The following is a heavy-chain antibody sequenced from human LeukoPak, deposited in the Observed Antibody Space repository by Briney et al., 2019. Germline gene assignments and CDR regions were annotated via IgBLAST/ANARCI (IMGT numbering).Heavy chain of an antibody. J-gene: IGHJ3*02. D-gene: IGHD2-2*01. CDR3: ASNQRYCSSTSCYDAFDI. V-gene: IGHV3-23*01. Sequence: PGGSLRLSCAASGFTFSSYAMSWVRQAPGKGLEWVSAISGSGGSTYYADSVKGRFTISRDNSKNSLYLQMDSLRAEDTAVYYCASNQRYCSSTSCYDAFDIWGQGTMVTVSS. CDR1: GFTFSSYA. CDR2: ISGSGGST.